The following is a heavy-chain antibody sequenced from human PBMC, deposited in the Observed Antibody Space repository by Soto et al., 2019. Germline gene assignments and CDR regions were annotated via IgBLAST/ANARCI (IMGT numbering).Heavy chain of an antibody. CDR1: GYTFTSYT. J-gene: IGHJ4*02. D-gene: IGHD1-26*01. V-gene: IGHV1-3*05. CDR3: VREGVGAGYDY. Sequence: QVQLVQSGAEEKKPGASVKVSCKASGYTFTSYTMHWVRQAPGQRLEWMGWINADNGNTKYSQKFQGRVTITRDTSASTAYMELSSLRSEDTAVYFCVREGVGAGYDYWGQGTLVTVSS. CDR2: INADNGNT.